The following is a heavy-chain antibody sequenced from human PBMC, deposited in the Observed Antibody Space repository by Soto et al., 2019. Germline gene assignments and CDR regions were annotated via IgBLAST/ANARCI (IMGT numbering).Heavy chain of an antibody. CDR1: GFTFSSYE. CDR2: ISKSGSTI. Sequence: PGGSLRLSCAASGFTFSSYEMNWVRQAPGKGLEWLSYISKSGSTIYYADSLKCLFTISRDNAKNSLYLQMNSLRAEDTAIYYCATERSGIDFWGQGTLVTVSS. V-gene: IGHV3-48*03. CDR3: ATERSGIDF. D-gene: IGHD3-3*01. J-gene: IGHJ4*02.